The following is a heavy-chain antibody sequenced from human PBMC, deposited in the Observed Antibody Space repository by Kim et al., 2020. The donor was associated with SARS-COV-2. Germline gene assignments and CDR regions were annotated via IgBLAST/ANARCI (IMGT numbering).Heavy chain of an antibody. CDR3: ARLGYGSGSYLPLPEFDY. CDR1: GGSISSSSYY. J-gene: IGHJ4*02. D-gene: IGHD3-10*01. V-gene: IGHV4-39*01. CDR2: IYYSGST. Sequence: SETLSLTCTVSGGSISSSSYYWGWIRQPPGKGLEWIGSIYYSGSTYYNPSLKSRVTISVDTSKNQFSLKLSSVTAADTAVYYCARLGYGSGSYLPLPEFDYWGQGTLVTVSS.